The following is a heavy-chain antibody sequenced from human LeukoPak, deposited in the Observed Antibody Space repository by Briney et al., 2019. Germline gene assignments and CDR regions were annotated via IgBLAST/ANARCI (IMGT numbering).Heavy chain of an antibody. J-gene: IGHJ2*01. CDR3: ARVSESEWSFDL. D-gene: IGHD1-14*01. CDR2: ISSSDSTI. Sequence: GGSLRLSCAASGFTFSSYEMHWVRKAPGKGLEWVSYISSSDSTIYYADSVKGRFTISRDNAKNSLYLQMNSLRAEDTAVYYCARVSESEWSFDLWGRGTLVTVSS. V-gene: IGHV3-48*03. CDR1: GFTFSSYE.